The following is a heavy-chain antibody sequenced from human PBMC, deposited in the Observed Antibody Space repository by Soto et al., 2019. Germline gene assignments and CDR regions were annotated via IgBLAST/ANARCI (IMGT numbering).Heavy chain of an antibody. V-gene: IGHV3-33*01. D-gene: IGHD3-10*01. Sequence: RSLRVSCAASAFTVSRYGMHWVRQAPGKGLEWVALIWYDGCNKYYADAVKGRFTISRDNSKNTLYLQMNSLRAEDTAVYYCARDLRITMLRGPSPGYWGQGTLVTVSS. J-gene: IGHJ4*02. CDR3: ARDLRITMLRGPSPGY. CDR1: AFTVSRYG. CDR2: IWYDGCNK.